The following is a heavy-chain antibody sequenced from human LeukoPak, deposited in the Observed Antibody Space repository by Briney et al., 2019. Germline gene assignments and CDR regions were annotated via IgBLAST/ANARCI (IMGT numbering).Heavy chain of an antibody. Sequence: ASVKVSCKASGYTFTSYGISWVRQAPGQGLEWMGWISAYNGNTNYAQKLQGRVTMTTDTSTSTAYMELRSLRSDDTAVYYCARDWAYYDSSGCYRPVDYWGQGTLVTVSS. J-gene: IGHJ4*02. D-gene: IGHD3-22*01. V-gene: IGHV1-18*01. CDR1: GYTFTSYG. CDR2: ISAYNGNT. CDR3: ARDWAYYDSSGCYRPVDY.